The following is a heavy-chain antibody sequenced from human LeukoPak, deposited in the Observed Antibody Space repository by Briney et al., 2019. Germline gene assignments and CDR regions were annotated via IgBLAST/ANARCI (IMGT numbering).Heavy chain of an antibody. CDR3: GRGRSGIAAGELWFDP. J-gene: IGHJ5*02. CDR2: IYYSGST. V-gene: IGHV4-31*03. CDR1: GGSISSGGYY. D-gene: IGHD6-13*01. Sequence: SQTLSLTCTVSGGSISSGGYYWSWIRQHPGKGLEWIGYIYYSGSTYFNPSLKSRVTISVDTSKNQFSLKLCSVTAADTAVYYCGRGRSGIAAGELWFDPWGQGTLVTVSS.